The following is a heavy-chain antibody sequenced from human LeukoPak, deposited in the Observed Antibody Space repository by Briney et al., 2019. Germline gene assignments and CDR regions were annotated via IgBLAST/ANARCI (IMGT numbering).Heavy chain of an antibody. V-gene: IGHV4-61*02. CDR3: ASSRLWYFDY. Sequence: SQTLSLTCTVSGGSISSGSYYWSWIRQPAGKGLEWIGRIYTSGSTNYNPSLKSRVTISVDTSKNQFSLKLSSVTAADTAVYYCASSRLWYFDYWGQGTLVTVSS. J-gene: IGHJ4*02. D-gene: IGHD4/OR15-4a*01. CDR2: IYTSGST. CDR1: GGSISSGSYY.